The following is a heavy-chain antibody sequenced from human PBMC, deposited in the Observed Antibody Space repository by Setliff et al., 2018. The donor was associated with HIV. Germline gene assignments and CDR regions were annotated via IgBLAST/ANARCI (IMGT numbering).Heavy chain of an antibody. CDR3: ARGSPIVWFGEFLYPEIDY. CDR2: IIPKSNTP. J-gene: IGHJ4*02. V-gene: IGHV1-69*13. D-gene: IGHD3-10*01. Sequence: ASVKVSCQASGDTFSTFAIIWVRQAPGQGLEWMGGIIPKSNTPDYAQIFKGRLTITADESTSAAHMELVGLTSEDTAVYYCARGSPIVWFGEFLYPEIDYWGQGSLVTVSS. CDR1: GDTFSTFA.